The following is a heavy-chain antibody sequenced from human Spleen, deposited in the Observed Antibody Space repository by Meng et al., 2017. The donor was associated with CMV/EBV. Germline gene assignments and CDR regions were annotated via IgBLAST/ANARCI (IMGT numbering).Heavy chain of an antibody. V-gene: IGHV4-61*01. D-gene: IGHD5-12*01. CDR3: ARYTSRYLYWYFDL. CDR1: GGSVSCGLYY. Sequence: SGGSVSCGLYYCSWVRHPPGKGLEWIGYIYYSGITNYNPSLKSRVTISVDTSKKQFSLKLSSVTAADTAVYYCARYTSRYLYWYFDLWGRGTLVTVSS. CDR2: IYYSGIT. J-gene: IGHJ2*01.